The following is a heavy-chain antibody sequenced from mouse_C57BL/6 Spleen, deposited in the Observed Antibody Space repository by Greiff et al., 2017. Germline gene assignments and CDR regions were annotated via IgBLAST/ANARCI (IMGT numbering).Heavy chain of an antibody. CDR3: ARRGHITGYYAMDY. Sequence: QVHVKQPGAELVMPGASVKLSCKASGYTFTSYWMHWVKQRPGQGLEWIGEIDPSDSYTNYNQKFKGKSTLTVDKSSSTAYMQLSSLTSEDSAVYYCARRGHITGYYAMDYWGQGTSVTVSS. CDR2: IDPSDSYT. J-gene: IGHJ4*01. V-gene: IGHV1-69*01. D-gene: IGHD1-1*01. CDR1: GYTFTSYW.